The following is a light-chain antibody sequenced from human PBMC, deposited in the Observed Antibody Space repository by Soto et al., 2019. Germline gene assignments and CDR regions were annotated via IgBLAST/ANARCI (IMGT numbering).Light chain of an antibody. Sequence: DIAMTQSPDSLAVSLGERATINCKSSQSVLYSSSNKNHLAWFQQKPGQPPKLLIYWASTREFGVPDRFSGSGSGTDFTLTISSLQAEDVAVYYCQQYYSTPPTWTFGQGTKVEIK. V-gene: IGKV4-1*01. J-gene: IGKJ1*01. CDR1: QSVLYSSSNKNH. CDR2: WAS. CDR3: QQYYSTPPTWT.